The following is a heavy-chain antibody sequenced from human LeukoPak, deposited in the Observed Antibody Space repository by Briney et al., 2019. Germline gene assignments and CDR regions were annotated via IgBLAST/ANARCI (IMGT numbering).Heavy chain of an antibody. CDR1: GYTFTGYY. V-gene: IGHV1-2*02. D-gene: IGHD3-10*01. J-gene: IGHJ4*02. CDR3: ARDQGSGSYNFDY. CDR2: INPNSGGT. Sequence: APVKVSCKASGYTFTGYYMHWVRQAPGRGLEWMGWINPNSGGTNYAQKFQGRVTMTRDTSISTAYMELSRLRSDDTAVYYCARDQGSGSYNFDYRGQGTLVTVSS.